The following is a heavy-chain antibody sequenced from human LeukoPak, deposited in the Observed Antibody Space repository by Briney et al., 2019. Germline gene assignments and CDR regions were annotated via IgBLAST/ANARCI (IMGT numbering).Heavy chain of an antibody. CDR1: GFTFSSYS. V-gene: IGHV3-21*06. J-gene: IGHJ6*03. Sequence: GGSLRLSCAASGFTFSSYSMNWVRQAPGKGLEWVSSITSSSIYIYYADSVKGRFTISRDNAKNSLYLQMNSLRAEDTAVYYCARDRLGRQWLVRYYYYMDVWGKGTTVTVSS. CDR3: ARDRLGRQWLVRYYYYMDV. CDR2: ITSSSIYI. D-gene: IGHD6-19*01.